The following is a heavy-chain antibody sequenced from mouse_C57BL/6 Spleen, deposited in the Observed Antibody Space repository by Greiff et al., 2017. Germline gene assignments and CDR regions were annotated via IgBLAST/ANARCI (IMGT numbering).Heavy chain of an antibody. J-gene: IGHJ3*01. D-gene: IGHD1-1*01. CDR3: AGLLWFAY. CDR1: GYTFTDYY. CDR2: INPNNGGT. Sequence: VQLKQSGPELVKPGASVQISCKASGYTFTDYYMNWVKQSHGKSLEWIGDINPNNGGTSYNQKFKGKATLTVDKSSSTAYMELRSLTSEDSAVYYCAGLLWFAYWGQGTLVTVSA. V-gene: IGHV1-26*01.